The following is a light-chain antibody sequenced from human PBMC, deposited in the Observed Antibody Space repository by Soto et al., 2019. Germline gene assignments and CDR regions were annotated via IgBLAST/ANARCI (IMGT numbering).Light chain of an antibody. CDR3: LQRSNWPLT. CDR1: QSIRNY. Sequence: EIVLTQSPATLSLSPGERATLSCRASQSIRNYLAWYQQKPGQTPRLLIYDASNRAADIPARFSGNGSGTDFTLTISSLEPEDFAVYFCLQRSNWPLTFGPGTKVDIK. J-gene: IGKJ3*01. CDR2: DAS. V-gene: IGKV3-11*01.